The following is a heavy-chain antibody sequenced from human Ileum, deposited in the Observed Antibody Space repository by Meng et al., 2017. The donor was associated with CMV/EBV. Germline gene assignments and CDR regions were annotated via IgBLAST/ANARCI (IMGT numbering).Heavy chain of an antibody. CDR1: GFTFSRYA. CDR2: ISGSGVST. CDR3: AKDCWFDP. V-gene: IGHV3-23*01. Sequence: GESLKISCAASGFTFSRYAMSWVRQAPGKGLEWVSTISGSGVSTYYADSGRGRFTISRDNSKNTLYLQMNGLRAEDTAVYYCAKDCWFDPWGQGTLVTVSS. J-gene: IGHJ5*02.